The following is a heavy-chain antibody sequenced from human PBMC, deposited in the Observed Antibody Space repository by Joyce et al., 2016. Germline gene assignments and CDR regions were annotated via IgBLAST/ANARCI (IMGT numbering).Heavy chain of an antibody. CDR3: AKGDSTHAFDV. V-gene: IGHV3-23*01. J-gene: IGHJ3*01. Sequence: VQLLESGGDLVQPGGALRLSCVGSGFTFSAYGMNWVRQAPGRGLEWVSRMSGRGNGTNYAGSVTDRFIISRDNSKKTVYLQMNSLRVEDTAVYFCAKGDSTHAFDVWGQGTLVIVSS. D-gene: IGHD3/OR15-3a*01. CDR2: MSGRGNGT. CDR1: GFTFSAYG.